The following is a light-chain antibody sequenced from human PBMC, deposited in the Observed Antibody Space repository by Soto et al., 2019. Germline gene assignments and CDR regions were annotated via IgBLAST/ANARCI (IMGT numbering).Light chain of an antibody. J-gene: IGKJ1*01. CDR1: QSINAH. CDR2: GAS. V-gene: IGKV3-15*01. CDR3: HQYNTWLLT. Sequence: EVVMTQSPATLSVSPGERVTLSYRASQSINAHLAWYQQKPGQAPRLRIHGASTRATGIPARFSGSGFGTEFILTISSIQSEHFAVYYCHQYNTWLLTVGQGNNVEIQ.